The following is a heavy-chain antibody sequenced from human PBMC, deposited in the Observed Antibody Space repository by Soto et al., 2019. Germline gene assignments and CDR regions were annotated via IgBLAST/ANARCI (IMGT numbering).Heavy chain of an antibody. CDR2: IVVGSGNT. D-gene: IGHD3-3*01. Sequence: SVKVSCKASGFTFTSSAVQWVRQARGQRLEWIGWIVVGSGNTNYAQKFQERVTITRDMSTSTAYMELSSLRSEDTAVYYCAAETYYGFWSGYEFDYWGQGTLVTVSS. J-gene: IGHJ4*02. CDR3: AAETYYGFWSGYEFDY. V-gene: IGHV1-58*01. CDR1: GFTFTSSA.